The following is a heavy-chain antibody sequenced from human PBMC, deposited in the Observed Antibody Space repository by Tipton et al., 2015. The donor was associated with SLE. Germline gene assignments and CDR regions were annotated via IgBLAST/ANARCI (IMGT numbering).Heavy chain of an antibody. CDR2: IYSGGST. CDR1: GFTFSSYA. Sequence: GSLRLSCAASGFTFSSYAMSWVRQAPGKGLEWVSVIYSGGSTYFADSVKGRFTISRDNSKNTLYLQMNSLRAEDTAVYYCAKRGNYGDYDYYYYGMDVWGQGTTVTVSS. D-gene: IGHD4-17*01. CDR3: AKRGNYGDYDYYYYGMDV. V-gene: IGHV3-23*03. J-gene: IGHJ6*02.